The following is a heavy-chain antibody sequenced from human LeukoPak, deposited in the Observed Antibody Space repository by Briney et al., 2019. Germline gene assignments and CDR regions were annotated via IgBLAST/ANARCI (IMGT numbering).Heavy chain of an antibody. J-gene: IGHJ4*02. Sequence: PSETLSLTCAASGYSISSGYYWGWIRQPPGKGLEWIGSIYHSGSTYYNPSLKSRVTISVDTSKNQFSLKLSSVTAADTAVYYCARQGGERFVVVPAAMSVVDYWGQGTLVTVSS. CDR1: GYSISSGYY. D-gene: IGHD2-2*01. CDR3: ARQGGERFVVVPAAMSVVDY. CDR2: IYHSGST. V-gene: IGHV4-38-2*01.